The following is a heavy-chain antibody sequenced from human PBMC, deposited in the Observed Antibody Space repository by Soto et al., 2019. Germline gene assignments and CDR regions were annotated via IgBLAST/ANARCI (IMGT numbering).Heavy chain of an antibody. V-gene: IGHV1-69*01. CDR1: GFTFSSYA. CDR2: IIPIFGTA. Sequence: QVQLVESGGGVVQPGRSLRLSCAASGFTFSSYAISWVRQAPGQGLEWMGGIIPIFGTANYAQKFQGRVTITADESTSTAYMELSSLRSEDTAVYYCARGAEGGYSGYDYNWGQGTLVTVSS. D-gene: IGHD5-12*01. J-gene: IGHJ4*02. CDR3: ARGAEGGYSGYDYN.